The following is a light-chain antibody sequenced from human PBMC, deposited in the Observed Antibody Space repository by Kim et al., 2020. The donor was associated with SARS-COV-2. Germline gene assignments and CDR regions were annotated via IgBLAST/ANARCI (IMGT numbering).Light chain of an antibody. V-gene: IGLV3-19*01. CDR2: GKN. J-gene: IGLJ2*01. CDR1: SLRSYY. Sequence: ALGQTVRITCQGDSLRSYYASWYQQKPGQAPVLVIYGKNNRPSGIPDRFSGSSSGNTASLTITGAQAEDEADYYCISRDSSGNQVVFGGGTQLTVL. CDR3: ISRDSSGNQVV.